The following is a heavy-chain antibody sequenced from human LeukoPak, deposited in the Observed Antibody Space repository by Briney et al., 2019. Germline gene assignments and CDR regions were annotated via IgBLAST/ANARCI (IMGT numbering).Heavy chain of an antibody. J-gene: IGHJ4*02. D-gene: IGHD4-11*01. V-gene: IGHV3-30*02. CDR3: AKTTDYSNYWYYFDY. CDR2: IRYDGSNK. Sequence: GGSLRLSCAASGFTFSSYGMHWVRQAPGKGLEWVAFIRYDGSNKYYADSVKGRFTISRDNSKNTLYLQMNSLRAEDTAVYYCAKTTDYSNYWYYFDYWGQGTLVTVSS. CDR1: GFTFSSYG.